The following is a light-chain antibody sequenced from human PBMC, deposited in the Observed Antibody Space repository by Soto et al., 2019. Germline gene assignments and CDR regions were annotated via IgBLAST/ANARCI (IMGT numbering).Light chain of an antibody. V-gene: IGLV2-14*01. CDR3: SAFATSRAYV. J-gene: IGLJ1*01. Sequence: QSVLTQPASVSGSPGQSITISCTGTSSDVGPYNYVSWYQQQSGKAPKLLIHEVSSRPAGVSDRFSGSKSGNTASLTISGLQAEDEADYYCSAFATSRAYVFGIGTKVTVL. CDR2: EVS. CDR1: SSDVGPYNY.